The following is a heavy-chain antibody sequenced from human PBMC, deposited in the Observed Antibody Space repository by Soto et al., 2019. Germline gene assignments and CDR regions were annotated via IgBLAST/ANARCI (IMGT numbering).Heavy chain of an antibody. CDR3: ARDHYVYDILTGYGYYYGMDV. D-gene: IGHD3-9*01. CDR2: IYYSGST. V-gene: IGHV4-30-4*01. CDR1: GGTISSGDYC. Sequence: SETLSLTCTVSGGTISSGDYCWSWHSKPPGKGLEWIGYIYYSGSTYYNPSLKSRVTISVDTSKNQFSLKLSSVTAADTAVYYCARDHYVYDILTGYGYYYGMDVWGQGTTVTVSS. J-gene: IGHJ6*02.